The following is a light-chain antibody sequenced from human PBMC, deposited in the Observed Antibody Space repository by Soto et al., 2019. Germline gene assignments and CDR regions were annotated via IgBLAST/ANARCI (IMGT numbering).Light chain of an antibody. CDR3: QVWDRNTYQMV. J-gene: IGLJ2*01. CDR1: NLGTYS. V-gene: IGLV3-21*02. CDR2: DDT. Sequence: SYVLIQTPSLSVAPGQTASISCAGENLGTYSMHWYQQKPGQAPVLVVHDDTDRSYGIPDRFSGSNSGNTATLTISRVEAGDEADYYCQVWDRNTYQMVFGGGTKLTVL.